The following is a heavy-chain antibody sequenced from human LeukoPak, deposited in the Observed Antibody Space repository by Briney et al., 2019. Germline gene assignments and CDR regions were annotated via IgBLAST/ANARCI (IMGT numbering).Heavy chain of an antibody. J-gene: IGHJ4*02. CDR1: GYTFTSYG. CDR3: ARDCIGCHGFDY. CDR2: VSAYADNT. Sequence: GASVKVSCKASGYTFTSYGISWVRQAPGQGLEWVGWVSAYADNTIYVQKFQGRVTMTTDTSTSTAYMELRSLRSDDTAVYYCARDCIGCHGFDYWGQGTLVTVSS. D-gene: IGHD2-15*01. V-gene: IGHV1-18*01.